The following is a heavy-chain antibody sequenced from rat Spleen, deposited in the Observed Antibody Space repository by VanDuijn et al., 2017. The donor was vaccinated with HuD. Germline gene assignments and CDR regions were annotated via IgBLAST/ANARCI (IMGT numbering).Heavy chain of an antibody. CDR1: GFTFNNYW. CDR2: ISADGTNT. D-gene: IGHD1-9*01. CDR3: ARRHYGYTDYFDY. V-gene: IGHV5-31*01. Sequence: EVQLVESGGGLVQPGRSLKLSCVASGFTFNNYWMTWIRQAPGKGLEWVATISADGTNTYYRDSVKGRFTISRDDVRSTLYLQMDSLRSEDTASYYCARRHYGYTDYFDYWGQGTLVTVSS. J-gene: IGHJ3*01.